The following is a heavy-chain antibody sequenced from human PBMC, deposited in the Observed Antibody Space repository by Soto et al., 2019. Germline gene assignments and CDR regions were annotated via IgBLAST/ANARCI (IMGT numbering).Heavy chain of an antibody. D-gene: IGHD3-16*02. CDR3: ARELPYDYVWGSYRPPPFDY. CDR1: GYTFTSYY. CDR2: INPSGGST. Sequence: GASVKVSCKASGYTFTSYYMHWVRQAPGQGLEWMGIINPSGGSTSYAQKFQGRVTMTRDTSTSTVYMELSSLRSEDTAVYYCARELPYDYVWGSYRPPPFDYWDQGTLVTVSS. V-gene: IGHV1-46*01. J-gene: IGHJ4*02.